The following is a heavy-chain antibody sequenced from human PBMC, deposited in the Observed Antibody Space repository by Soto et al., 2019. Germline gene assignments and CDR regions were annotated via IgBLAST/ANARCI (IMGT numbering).Heavy chain of an antibody. J-gene: IGHJ6*02. D-gene: IGHD3-9*01. V-gene: IGHV4-39*07. CDR3: ARAQYSIFGDYYYGMDV. CDR2: IYYSGST. CDR1: RGSISSGTNY. Sequence: SETLSLTXTVSRGSISSGTNYWAWIRQPPGKGLEWIANIYYSGSTFYNPSLKSRVTISVDTSKNQFSLKLSSVTAADTAVYYCARAQYSIFGDYYYGMDVWGQGTTVTVSS.